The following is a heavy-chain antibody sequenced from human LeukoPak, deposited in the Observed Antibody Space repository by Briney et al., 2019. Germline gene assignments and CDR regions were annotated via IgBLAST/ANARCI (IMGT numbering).Heavy chain of an antibody. CDR3: ARRYFDS. V-gene: IGHV3-7*03. CDR1: GFTFSDYW. J-gene: IGHJ4*02. Sequence: GGSLRLSCAASGFTFSDYWMHWVRQAPGKGLEWVANIKQDGSAKYYVDSVKGRFTISRDNAKNSLYLQMNSLRAEDTAVYYCARRYFDSWGQGTLVTVSS. CDR2: IKQDGSAK.